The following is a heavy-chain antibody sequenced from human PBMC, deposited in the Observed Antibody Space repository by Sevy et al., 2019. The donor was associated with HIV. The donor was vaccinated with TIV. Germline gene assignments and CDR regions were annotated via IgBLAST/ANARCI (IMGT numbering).Heavy chain of an antibody. J-gene: IGHJ5*02. CDR2: IYRSGST. Sequence: SETLALTCAVSGGSISSSNWWSWVRQPPGKGLEWIGEIYRSGSTNYNPSLKSRVTISVDKSKNQFSLKLSSVTAADTAVYYCARARSDSSGYYYAYRFDPWGQGTLVTVSS. D-gene: IGHD3-22*01. CDR1: GGSISSSNW. CDR3: ARARSDSSGYYYAYRFDP. V-gene: IGHV4-4*02.